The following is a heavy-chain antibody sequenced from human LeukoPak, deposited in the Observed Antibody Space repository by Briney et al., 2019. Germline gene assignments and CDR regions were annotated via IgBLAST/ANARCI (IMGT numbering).Heavy chain of an antibody. CDR2: TYYRSKWYS. V-gene: IGHV6-1*01. J-gene: IGHJ4*02. CDR3: AKVRDYDSSGYSDY. Sequence: SQTLPLTCAISGDSVSSNSAAWNWIRQSPSRGLEWLGRTYYRSKWYSYYAASVKSRITINPDTSKNQFSLQLKSVTPEDTAVYYCAKVRDYDSSGYSDYWGQGNLVTVSS. D-gene: IGHD3-22*01. CDR1: GDSVSSNSAA.